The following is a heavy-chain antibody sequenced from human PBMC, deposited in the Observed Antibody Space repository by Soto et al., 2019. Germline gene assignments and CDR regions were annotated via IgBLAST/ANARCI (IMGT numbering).Heavy chain of an antibody. V-gene: IGHV1-18*01. J-gene: IGHJ4*02. D-gene: IGHD3-3*01. CDR1: GYTFTSYG. CDR3: ARDSIGYDFWSGYYSSDPPPRPSDY. Sequence: ASVKVSCKASGYTFTSYGISWVRQAPGQGLEWMGWISAYNGNTNYAQKLQGRVTMTTDTSTSTAYMELRSLRSDDTAVYYCARDSIGYDFWSGYYSSDPPPRPSDYWGQGPLVTVAS. CDR2: ISAYNGNT.